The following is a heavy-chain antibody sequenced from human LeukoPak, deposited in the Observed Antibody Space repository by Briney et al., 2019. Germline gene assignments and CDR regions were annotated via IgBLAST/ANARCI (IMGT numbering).Heavy chain of an antibody. V-gene: IGHV3-30-3*02. CDR3: AKPNTYYYDSSGYLGY. Sequence: GRSLRLSCTASGFIFNSYAMHWVRQAPGKGLEWVAVISYDGSHKYYADSVKGRFTISRDNSKNTPYLQMNSLRAEDTAVYYCAKPNTYYYDSSGYLGYWGQGTLVTVSS. J-gene: IGHJ4*02. D-gene: IGHD3-22*01. CDR1: GFIFNSYA. CDR2: ISYDGSHK.